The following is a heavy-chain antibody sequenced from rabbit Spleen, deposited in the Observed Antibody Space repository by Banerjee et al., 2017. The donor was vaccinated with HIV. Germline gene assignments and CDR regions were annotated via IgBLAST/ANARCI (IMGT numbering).Heavy chain of an antibody. J-gene: IGHJ4*01. CDR3: ARETSSGWGIVSFYFSL. Sequence: QEQLEESGGGLVKPEGSLTLTCTASGFSFTDKDVMCWVRQAPGKGLEWIGCIYTSSGSTWYASWVNGRFTISRSTSLNTVDLKMTSLTAADTATYFCARETSSGWGIVSFYFSLWGQGTLVTVS. D-gene: IGHD4-1*01. V-gene: IGHV1S43*01. CDR2: IYTSSGST. CDR1: GFSFTDKDV.